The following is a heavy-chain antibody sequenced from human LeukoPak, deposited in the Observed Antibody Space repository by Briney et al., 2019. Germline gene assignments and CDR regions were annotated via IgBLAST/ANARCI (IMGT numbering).Heavy chain of an antibody. Sequence: PSETLSLTCTVSGGSISSSSYYWGWIRQPPGKGLEWIGSIYYSGSTYYNPPLKSRVTISVDTSKNQFSLKLSSVTAADTAVYYCAIPYSSSWYSVADAFDIWGQGTMVTVSS. J-gene: IGHJ3*02. CDR1: GGSISSSSYY. CDR2: IYYSGST. V-gene: IGHV4-39*07. CDR3: AIPYSSSWYSVADAFDI. D-gene: IGHD6-13*01.